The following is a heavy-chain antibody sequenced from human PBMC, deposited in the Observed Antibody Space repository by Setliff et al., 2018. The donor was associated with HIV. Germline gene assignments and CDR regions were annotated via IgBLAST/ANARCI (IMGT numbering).Heavy chain of an antibody. CDR3: ARGVLYGLSEY. CDR1: GHTPRHYG. CDR2: LIPVLGEP. D-gene: IGHD3-10*01. J-gene: IGHJ4*02. V-gene: IGHV1-69*11. Sequence: GASVKVSCKASGHTPRHYGINWIRQAPGQGLEWVGSLIPVLGEPHYAPRFQGRVTITADDSTNTGYMELTNLRSDDTATYYCARGVLYGLSEYWGTGSLVTVSS.